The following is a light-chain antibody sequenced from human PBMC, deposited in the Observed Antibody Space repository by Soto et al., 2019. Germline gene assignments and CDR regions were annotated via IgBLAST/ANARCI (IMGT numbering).Light chain of an antibody. J-gene: IGKJ1*01. Sequence: DIVMTQSPDSLAVSLGERATINCKSSQSVLYSSDNKNYLAWYQQKPGQAPRLLIYDASTRATGIPARFSGSGSGTEFTLTISGLQSEDFAVYYCQQYNIWPPWTFGQGTKVEVK. CDR3: QQYNIWPPWT. V-gene: IGKV4-1*01. CDR2: DAS. CDR1: QSVLYSSDNKNY.